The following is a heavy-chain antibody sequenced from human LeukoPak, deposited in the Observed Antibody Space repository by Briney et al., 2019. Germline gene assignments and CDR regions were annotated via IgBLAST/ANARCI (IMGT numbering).Heavy chain of an antibody. CDR2: IRADGSAQ. CDR3: ARWLYSGGWAIDY. Sequence: QPGGSLRLSCAASEFTFSSYYMTWVRQAPGKGLEWVGSIRADGSAQFYVDSVRGRFTISRDNAKDSLYLQMNSLRAEDTAVYYCARWLYSGGWAIDYWGQGTMVSVSS. CDR1: EFTFSSYY. D-gene: IGHD6-19*01. V-gene: IGHV3-7*01. J-gene: IGHJ4*02.